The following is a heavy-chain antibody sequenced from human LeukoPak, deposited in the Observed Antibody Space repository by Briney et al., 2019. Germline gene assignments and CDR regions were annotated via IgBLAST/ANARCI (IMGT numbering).Heavy chain of an antibody. V-gene: IGHV3-64*02. D-gene: IGHD2-2*01. CDR1: GFTFRRYA. Sequence: PGGSLRLSCAISGFTFRRYAMYWVRQASGKGLEFVSAVSSDGDSTYYADSVKGRFTISRDNSKNTLFLQMGSLRPEDMAVYFCTRNCYDNMGPFAAFDIWGQGTMVTVAS. J-gene: IGHJ3*02. CDR3: TRNCYDNMGPFAAFDI. CDR2: VSSDGDST.